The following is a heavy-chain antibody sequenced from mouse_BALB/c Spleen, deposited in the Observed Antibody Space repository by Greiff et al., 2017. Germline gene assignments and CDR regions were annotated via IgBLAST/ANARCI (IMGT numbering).Heavy chain of an antibody. CDR1: GFTFSSYA. J-gene: IGHJ3*01. Sequence: EVKLMESGGGLVKPGGSLKLSCAASGFTFSSYAMSWVRQTPEKRLEWVATISSGGSYTYYPDSVKGRFTISRDNAKNTLYLQMSSLRSEDTAMYYCARHDLLSTRITTGSWFAYWGQGTLVTVSA. CDR2: ISSGGSYT. D-gene: IGHD2-4*01. CDR3: ARHDLLSTRITTGSWFAY. V-gene: IGHV5-9-3*01.